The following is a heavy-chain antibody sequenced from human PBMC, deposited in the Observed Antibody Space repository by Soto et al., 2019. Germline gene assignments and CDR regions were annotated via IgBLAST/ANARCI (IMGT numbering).Heavy chain of an antibody. Sequence: SETLSLTCTVSGGSISSSSYYWGWIRQHPGKGLEWIGYIYYSGSTYYNPSLKSRVTISVDTSKNQFSLKLSSVTAADTAVYYCARDVEHYDSSGYYYRLGYYFDYWGQGTLVTAPQ. V-gene: IGHV4-31*03. J-gene: IGHJ4*02. CDR2: IYYSGST. D-gene: IGHD3-22*01. CDR3: ARDVEHYDSSGYYYRLGYYFDY. CDR1: GGSISSSSYY.